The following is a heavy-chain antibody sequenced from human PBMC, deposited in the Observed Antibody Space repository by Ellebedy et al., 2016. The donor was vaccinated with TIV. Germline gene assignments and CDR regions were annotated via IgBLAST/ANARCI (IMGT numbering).Heavy chain of an antibody. V-gene: IGHV3-30*04. Sequence: GGSLRLSCAASGFTFSNYAFYWVRQAPGKGLEWVAIISYDGNNKFYLDSVEGRFSISRDDSKNTLYLQMNSPRPEDTAVYYCSREGVDAGMDVWGQGTTVIVSS. CDR2: ISYDGNNK. J-gene: IGHJ6*02. CDR1: GFTFSNYA. D-gene: IGHD2-8*01. CDR3: SREGVDAGMDV.